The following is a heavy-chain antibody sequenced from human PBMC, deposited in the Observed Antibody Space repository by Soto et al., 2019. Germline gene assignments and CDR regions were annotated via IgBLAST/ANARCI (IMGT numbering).Heavy chain of an antibody. Sequence: PGESLKISCKGSGYSFTSYRIGWVRQMPGKGLEWMGIIYPGDSDTRYSPSFQGQVTISADKSISTAYLQWSSLKASDTAMYYCARHGYGELHYYYGMDVWGQGTTVTVSS. CDR3: ARHGYGELHYYYGMDV. J-gene: IGHJ6*02. CDR1: GYSFTSYR. V-gene: IGHV5-51*01. D-gene: IGHD4-17*01. CDR2: IYPGDSDT.